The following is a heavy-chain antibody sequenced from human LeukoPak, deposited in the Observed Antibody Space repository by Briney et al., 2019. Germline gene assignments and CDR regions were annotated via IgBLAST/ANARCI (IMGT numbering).Heavy chain of an antibody. CDR1: GFTFSSYA. D-gene: IGHD6-19*01. V-gene: IGHV3-23*01. J-gene: IGHJ4*02. CDR2: ISVSGVST. Sequence: GGSLRLSCAASGFTFSSYAMSSVRQAPGKGLEWVSGISVSGVSTNYADSVKGRFTISRDNSKNTLYLQMNSLRAEDTAVYYCAKSARVIAVEIDYWGQGTLVIVSS. CDR3: AKSARVIAVEIDY.